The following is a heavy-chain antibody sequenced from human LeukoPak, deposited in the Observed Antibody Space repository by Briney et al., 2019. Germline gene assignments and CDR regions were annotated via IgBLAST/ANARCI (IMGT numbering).Heavy chain of an antibody. Sequence: PSETLSLSCTVSGGSISGFFWTWIRQSPGKGLDNIGYIYYSGTTDYNPTLKSRVSMSVDTSKNQFFLNLTSVTAADTAIYYCARVGYGSGSWGWFDPWGQGTLVTVSS. CDR2: IYYSGTT. D-gene: IGHD3-10*01. J-gene: IGHJ5*02. CDR1: GGSISGFF. V-gene: IGHV4-59*01. CDR3: ARVGYGSGSWGWFDP.